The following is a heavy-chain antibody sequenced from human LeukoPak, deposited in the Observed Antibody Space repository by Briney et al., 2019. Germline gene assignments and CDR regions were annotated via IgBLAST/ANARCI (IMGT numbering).Heavy chain of an antibody. D-gene: IGHD6-13*01. J-gene: IGHJ4*02. Sequence: SETLSLTCTVSGGSFISSYWSWIRQPPGKGLEWIGYIYHDGSTKYNPALKSRVTISVDTSKNQFSLKLSSVTAADTAVYYCARISSSFNFDYWGQGTLVTVSS. CDR1: GGSFISSY. V-gene: IGHV4-59*01. CDR2: IYHDGST. CDR3: ARISSSFNFDY.